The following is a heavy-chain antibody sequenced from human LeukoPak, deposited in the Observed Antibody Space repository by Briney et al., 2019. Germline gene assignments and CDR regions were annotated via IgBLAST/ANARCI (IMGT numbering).Heavy chain of an antibody. J-gene: IGHJ4*02. Sequence: PGRSLRLSCVASAFTFSDYYMSWIRQAPGKGLGWVSFISSSGGSIYYTDSVKGRFTIHRDNAKNSLYLQMNSCRPEDPAVYYCVSVSRGSGGYFDYWGQGTLVTVSS. CDR3: VSVSRGSGGYFDY. CDR2: ISSSGGSI. D-gene: IGHD3-10*01. V-gene: IGHV3-11*04. CDR1: AFTFSDYY.